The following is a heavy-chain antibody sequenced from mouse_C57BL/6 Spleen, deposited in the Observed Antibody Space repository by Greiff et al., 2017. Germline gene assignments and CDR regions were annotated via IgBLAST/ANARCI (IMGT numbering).Heavy chain of an antibody. CDR3: ARSHYEGWYFDV. V-gene: IGHV5-17*01. J-gene: IGHJ1*03. Sequence: EVKLMESGGGLVKPGGSLKLSCAASGFTFSDYGMHWVRQAPEKGLEWVAYISSGSSTIYYADTVKGRFTISRDNAKNTLFLQMTSLGSEDTAMSYCARSHYEGWYFDVWGTGTTVTVSS. D-gene: IGHD2-4*01. CDR1: GFTFSDYG. CDR2: ISSGSSTI.